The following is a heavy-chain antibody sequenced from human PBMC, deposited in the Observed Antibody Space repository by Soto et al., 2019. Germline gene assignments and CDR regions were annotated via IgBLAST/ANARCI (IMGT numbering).Heavy chain of an antibody. CDR2: MNSKSGNT. J-gene: IGHJ6*03. CDR3: ARGFPARDHYYYMDV. CDR1: GYTFTTYD. V-gene: IGHV1-8*01. Sequence: QVQLVQSGAEVKKPGASVKVSCEASGYTFTTYDINWVRQATGQGLEWMGWMNSKSGNTGYAQKFQGRLTMTRDPSISTAYMELSSLTSDDAAIYFCARGFPARDHYYYMDVWGKGTTVTVSS.